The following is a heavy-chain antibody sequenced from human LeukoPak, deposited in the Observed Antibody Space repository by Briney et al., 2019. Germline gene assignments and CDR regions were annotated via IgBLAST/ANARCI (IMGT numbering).Heavy chain of an antibody. CDR3: ARSGSYGSGSNNDY. CDR2: IFSGRNT. CDR1: GFTVSSNY. J-gene: IGHJ4*02. D-gene: IGHD3-10*01. V-gene: IGHV3-66*01. Sequence: GGSLRLSCAASGFTVSSNYMSWVRQAPGKGLDWVSVIFSGRNTYYADSVKGRFTISTDNSKNTLDLQMNSLRAEDTAVYYCARSGSYGSGSNNDYWGQGTLVTVSS.